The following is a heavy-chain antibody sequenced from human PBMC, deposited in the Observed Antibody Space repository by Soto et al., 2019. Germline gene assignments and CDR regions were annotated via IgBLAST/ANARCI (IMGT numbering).Heavy chain of an antibody. CDR3: TREFPLATHDY. CDR1: GYTFTSYF. CDR2: INPSGGAP. J-gene: IGHJ4*02. V-gene: IGHV1-46*01. Sequence: ASVKVSCKASGYTFTSYFIHWVRQAPGQGLEWMGIINPSGGAPTYALKFQGRVTMTSDTSTSTVYMQLSSLRSEDTAVYYCTREFPLATHDYWGQGTLVTVSS.